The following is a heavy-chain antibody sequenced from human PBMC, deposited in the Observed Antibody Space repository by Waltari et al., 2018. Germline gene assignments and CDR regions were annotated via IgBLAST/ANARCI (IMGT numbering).Heavy chain of an antibody. J-gene: IGHJ4*02. Sequence: QVQLQESGPGLVKHSGTLSLTCAVSGGPLSSSNWWSWARQPPGKGPEGIGEVYHSESATYNPSLKSRVTMSVGKSKNQFSLKLSSVTAADTAGYYCARDSTQQLVGTFDYWGQGTLVTVSS. CDR1: GGPLSSSNW. CDR2: VYHSESA. D-gene: IGHD6-6*01. V-gene: IGHV4-4*02. CDR3: ARDSTQQLVGTFDY.